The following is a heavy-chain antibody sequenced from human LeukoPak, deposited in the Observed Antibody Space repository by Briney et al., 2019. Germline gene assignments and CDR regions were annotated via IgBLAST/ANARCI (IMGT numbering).Heavy chain of an antibody. CDR2: IYYSGST. V-gene: IGHV4-59*08. D-gene: IGHD4-17*01. CDR3: ARHADGNQVDY. Sequence: SETLSLTCTVSGGSISSYYWSWIRQPPGKGLEWIGYIYYSGSTNYNPSLKSRVTISVDTSKNQFSLKLSSVTAADTAVYYCARHADGNQVDYWGQGTLVTVSS. CDR1: GGSISSYY. J-gene: IGHJ4*02.